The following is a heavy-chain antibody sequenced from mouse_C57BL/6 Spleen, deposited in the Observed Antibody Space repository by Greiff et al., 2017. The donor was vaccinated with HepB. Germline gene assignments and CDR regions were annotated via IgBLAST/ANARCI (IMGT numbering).Heavy chain of an antibody. V-gene: IGHV1-69*01. D-gene: IGHD4-1*01. CDR3: ARRTGNFDY. CDR2: IDPSDSYT. CDR1: GYTFTSYW. J-gene: IGHJ2*01. Sequence: QVQLQQPGAELVMPGASVKLSCKASGYTFTSYWMHWVKQRPGQGLEWIGEIDPSDSYTNYNQKFKGKSTLTVDKSSSTAYMQLRSLTSEDSAVYYCARRTGNFDYWGQGTTLTVSS.